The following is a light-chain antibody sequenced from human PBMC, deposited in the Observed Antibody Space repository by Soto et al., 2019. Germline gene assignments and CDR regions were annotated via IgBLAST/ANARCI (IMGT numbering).Light chain of an antibody. CDR3: HHYDNWRTWT. CDR1: QSISNY. J-gene: IGKJ1*01. V-gene: IGKV3-15*01. Sequence: EIVMTQSPPTLSVSPGEGVTLSCKASQSISNYLAWYQHKPGQAPRLLINGASIRATGFPARFSGSGSGEDFTLTISSVQSEDFAVYYCHHYDNWRTWTFGQGTRVEIK. CDR2: GAS.